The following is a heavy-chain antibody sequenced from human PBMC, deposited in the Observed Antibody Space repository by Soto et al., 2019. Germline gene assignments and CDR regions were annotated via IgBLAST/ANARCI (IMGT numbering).Heavy chain of an antibody. J-gene: IGHJ5*02. CDR2: TYFRSKWYN. D-gene: IGHD5-12*01. CDR3: AKGDNLGPKTGYAFDP. CDR1: GDSVSSNTAS. V-gene: IGHV6-1*01. Sequence: SQTLSLTCSISGDSVSSNTASWNWIRQSPSRGLEWLGRTYFRSKWYNDYAVSVKSRIIINPDTSNNQFSLQLNSVTPEDTAVYFCAKGDNLGPKTGYAFDPSARGIMVPVSS.